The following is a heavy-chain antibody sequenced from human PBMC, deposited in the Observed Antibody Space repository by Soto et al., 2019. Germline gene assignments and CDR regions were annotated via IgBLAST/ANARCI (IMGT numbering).Heavy chain of an antibody. D-gene: IGHD4-17*01. CDR3: ATDHLDYGGNLAFDI. Sequence: ASVKVSCKVSRYTLTELSMHWVRQAPGKGLEWMGGFDPEDGETIYAQKFQGRVTMTEDTSTDTAYMELSSLRSEDTAVYYCATDHLDYGGNLAFDIWGQGTMVTVSS. V-gene: IGHV1-24*01. CDR1: RYTLTELS. CDR2: FDPEDGET. J-gene: IGHJ3*02.